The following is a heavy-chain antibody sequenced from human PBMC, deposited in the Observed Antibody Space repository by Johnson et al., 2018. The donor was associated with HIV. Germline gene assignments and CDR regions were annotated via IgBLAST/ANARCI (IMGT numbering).Heavy chain of an antibody. CDR2: IKGNTDGGTT. CDR1: AFSFSNAW. V-gene: IGHV3-15*01. Sequence: VQLVESGGGLVKPGGSLRLSCAASAFSFSNAWMSWVRQAPGKGLEWVGGIKGNTDGGTTDYAAPVKGRFTISRDDSITTLYLQMNSLKPEDTAVYYCATDEDALDIWGQGTMVTVSS. CDR3: ATDEDALDI. J-gene: IGHJ3*02.